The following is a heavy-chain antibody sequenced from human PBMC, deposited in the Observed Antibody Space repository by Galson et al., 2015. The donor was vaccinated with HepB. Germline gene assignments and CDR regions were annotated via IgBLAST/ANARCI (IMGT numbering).Heavy chain of an antibody. CDR1: GGSISSSSYY. CDR2: ISSSGGT. Sequence: SLTCSVSGGSISSSSYYWDWIRQPPGRGLEWIGRISSSGGTYYNPSLRSRVTISVDTSKNQFSLKLSSVTAADTAVYYCARHRSADGTSCLDYWGQGTLVTVSS. J-gene: IGHJ4*02. CDR3: ARHRSADGTSCLDY. D-gene: IGHD5-24*01. V-gene: IGHV4-39*01.